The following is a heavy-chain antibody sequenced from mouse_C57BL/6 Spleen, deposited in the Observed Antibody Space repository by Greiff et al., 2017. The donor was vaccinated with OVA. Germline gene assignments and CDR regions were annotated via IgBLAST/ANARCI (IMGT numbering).Heavy chain of an antibody. V-gene: IGHV1-69*01. CDR1: GYTFTSYW. D-gene: IGHD1-1*01. Sequence: VQLQESGAELVMPGASVKLSCKASGYTFTSYWMHWVKQRPGQGLEWIGEIDPYDSYTNYNQKFQGKSTLTVDKSSSSANMQLSSLTSEDSAVYYCARPYYYGSSYDVDYWGQGTTLTVSS. CDR2: IDPYDSYT. CDR3: ARPYYYGSSYDVDY. J-gene: IGHJ2*01.